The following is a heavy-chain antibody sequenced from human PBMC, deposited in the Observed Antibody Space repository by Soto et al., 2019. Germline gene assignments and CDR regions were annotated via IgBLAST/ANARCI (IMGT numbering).Heavy chain of an antibody. D-gene: IGHD3-22*01. CDR2: ISSSSSYI. J-gene: IGHJ3*02. CDR1: GFTFSSYS. Sequence: GGSLRLSCAASGFTFSSYSMNWVRQAPGKGLEWVSSISSSSSYIYYADSVKGRFTISRDNAKNSLYLQMNSLRAEDTAVYYCARLRITMIVVVPDAFDIWGQGTMVTVSS. V-gene: IGHV3-21*01. CDR3: ARLRITMIVVVPDAFDI.